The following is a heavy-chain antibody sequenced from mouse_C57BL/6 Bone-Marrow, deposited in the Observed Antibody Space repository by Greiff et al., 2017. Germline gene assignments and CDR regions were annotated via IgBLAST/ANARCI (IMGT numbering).Heavy chain of an antibody. Sequence: VQLQQPGTELVKPGASVKLSCKASGYTFTNYWMHWVKQRPGQGLEWIGNINPSNGGTNYNENVKSKATLTVDKSSSTAYMQLSSLTSEDAAVYYGAKDGKGGYWGQGTTLTVSS. CDR1: GYTFTNYW. CDR3: AKDGKGGY. J-gene: IGHJ2*01. V-gene: IGHV1-53*01. D-gene: IGHD2-3*01. CDR2: INPSNGGT.